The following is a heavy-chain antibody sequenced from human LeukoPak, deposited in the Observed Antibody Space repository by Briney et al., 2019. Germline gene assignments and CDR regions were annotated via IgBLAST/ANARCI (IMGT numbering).Heavy chain of an antibody. Sequence: GGSLGLSCAASGFTFSSYWMSWVRQAPGKGLEWVANIKQDGSEKYYVDSVKGRFTISRDNAKNSLYLQMNSLRAKDTAVYYCARDGSSMISYYFDYWGQGTLVTVSS. V-gene: IGHV3-7*01. CDR1: GFTFSSYW. CDR2: IKQDGSEK. CDR3: ARDGSSMISYYFDY. D-gene: IGHD3-10*01. J-gene: IGHJ4*02.